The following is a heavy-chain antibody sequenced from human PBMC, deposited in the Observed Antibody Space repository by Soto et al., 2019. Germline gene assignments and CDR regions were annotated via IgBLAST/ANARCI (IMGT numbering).Heavy chain of an antibody. D-gene: IGHD6-19*01. CDR2: IKSKTDGGTT. V-gene: IGHV3-15*07. J-gene: IGHJ2*01. Sequence: GGSLRLSCAASGFTFSNAWMNWVRQAPGKGLEWVGRIKSKTDGGTTDYTAPVKGRFTISRDDSKNTLYLQMNSLKIEDTAVYYCTTVRYSSGWYRWYFDLWGRGTLVTVSS. CDR1: GFTFSNAW. CDR3: TTVRYSSGWYRWYFDL.